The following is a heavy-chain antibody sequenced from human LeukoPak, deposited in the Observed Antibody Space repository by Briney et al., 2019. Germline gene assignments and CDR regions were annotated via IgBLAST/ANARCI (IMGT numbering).Heavy chain of an antibody. J-gene: IGHJ6*02. V-gene: IGHV4-30-2*01. CDR1: GGSISSGGYS. Sequence: SETLSLTCAVSGGSISSGGYSWSWIRQPPGKGLEWIGYIYHSGSTYYNPSLKSRVTISVDRSKNQFSLKLSSVTAADTAVYYCARDGYCSSTSCYMAESYYYGMDVWGQGTTVTVSS. CDR2: IYHSGST. D-gene: IGHD2-2*02. CDR3: ARDGYCSSTSCYMAESYYYGMDV.